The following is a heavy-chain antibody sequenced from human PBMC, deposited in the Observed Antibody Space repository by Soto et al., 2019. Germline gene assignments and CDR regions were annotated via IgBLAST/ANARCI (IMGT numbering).Heavy chain of an antibody. CDR1: GFTFSSYE. D-gene: IGHD3-3*01. V-gene: IGHV3-48*03. Sequence: GGSLRLSCAASGFTFSSYEMNWVRQAPGKGLEWVSYISSYGSSIYYADSVKGRFTISRDNAKNSLYLQMNSLRAEDTAVYYCARSRSLRFLEWLSPDYWGRGTLVTVSS. CDR3: ARSRSLRFLEWLSPDY. CDR2: ISSYGSSI. J-gene: IGHJ4*02.